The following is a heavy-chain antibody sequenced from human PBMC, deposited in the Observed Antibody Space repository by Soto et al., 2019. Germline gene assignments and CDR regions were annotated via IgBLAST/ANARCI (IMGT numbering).Heavy chain of an antibody. CDR2: ISAYNGNT. Sequence: QVQLVQSGVEVKKPGASVKVSCKASSYTFTSYGITWVRRAPGQGLEWMGWISAYNGNTNYAQKLQGRVTMTTDTATITAYMELWSLRSDYTAIYFCAGDTGNYFCVWGQGTLVTVSS. CDR3: AGDTGNYFCV. CDR1: SYTFTSYG. V-gene: IGHV1-18*01. J-gene: IGHJ4*02.